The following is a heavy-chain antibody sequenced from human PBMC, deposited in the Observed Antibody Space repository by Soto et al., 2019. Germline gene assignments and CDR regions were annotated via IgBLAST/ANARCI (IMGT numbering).Heavy chain of an antibody. V-gene: IGHV4-30-2*01. Sequence: PSETLSLTCAVSGGSISSGGYSWSWIRQPPGKGLEWIGYIYHSGSTYYNPSLKSRVTISVDRSKNQFSLKLSSVTAADTAVYYCARTRYCSSTSCYVFDYWGQGTLVTVSS. D-gene: IGHD2-2*01. CDR2: IYHSGST. CDR3: ARTRYCSSTSCYVFDY. CDR1: GGSISSGGYS. J-gene: IGHJ4*02.